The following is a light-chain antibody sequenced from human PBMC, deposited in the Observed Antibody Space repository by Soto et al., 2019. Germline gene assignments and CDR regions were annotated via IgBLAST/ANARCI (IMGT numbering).Light chain of an antibody. CDR2: DVS. CDR1: SSDVGGYNY. Sequence: QSALTQPASVSGSPGQSMTISCTGTSSDVGGYNYVSWYQQHPGKAPKLMIYDVSNRPSGVSNRFSGSKSGNTASLTISGLQAEDEADYYCSSYTSISAHVFGTGTKLTVL. J-gene: IGLJ1*01. CDR3: SSYTSISAHV. V-gene: IGLV2-14*01.